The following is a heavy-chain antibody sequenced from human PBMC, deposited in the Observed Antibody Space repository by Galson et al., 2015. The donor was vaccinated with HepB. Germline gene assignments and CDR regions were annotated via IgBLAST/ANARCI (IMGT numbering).Heavy chain of an antibody. J-gene: IGHJ6*02. V-gene: IGHV3-21*01. CDR2: ISSSSSYI. CDR3: ARAYVWGSLIGYYYYYGMDV. D-gene: IGHD3-16*01. CDR1: GFTFSSYS. Sequence: SLRLSCAASGFTFSSYSMNWVRQAPGKGLEWVSSISSSSSYIYYADSVKGRFTISRDNAKNSLYLQMNSLRAENTAVYYCARAYVWGSLIGYYYYYGMDVWGQGTTVTVSS.